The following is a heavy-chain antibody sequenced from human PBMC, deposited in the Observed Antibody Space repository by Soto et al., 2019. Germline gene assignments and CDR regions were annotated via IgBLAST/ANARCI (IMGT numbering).Heavy chain of an antibody. V-gene: IGHV1-69*01. J-gene: IGHJ6*02. CDR3: ARGGKERFRGPGKDV. CDR1: GGTFNTYA. CDR2: IITFFGAA. Sequence: QVQLVQSGAEVRKPGSSVRLSCKASGGTFNTYAFNWVRQTPGQGLEWLGGIITFFGAAMYAQQFQGRVTSTLDEFTTTAYMELSSLRYDDTSVYYCARGGKERFRGPGKDVWGQGTTVTVSS. D-gene: IGHD3-16*01.